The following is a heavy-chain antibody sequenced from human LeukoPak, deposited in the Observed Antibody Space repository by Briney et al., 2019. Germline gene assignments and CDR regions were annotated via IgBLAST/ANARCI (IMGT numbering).Heavy chain of an antibody. V-gene: IGHV3-30-3*01. J-gene: IGHJ4*02. CDR3: ARAGDGYNSHFDS. D-gene: IGHD5-24*01. CDR1: GFTFSSYV. Sequence: GRSLRLSCAASGFTFSSYVMHWVRQAPGKGLEWVAVISYDGTSKYYADSVKGRFTIPRDNSKNTLYLQMNSLRPEDTAVCYCARAGDGYNSHFDSWGQGTLVTVSS. CDR2: ISYDGTSK.